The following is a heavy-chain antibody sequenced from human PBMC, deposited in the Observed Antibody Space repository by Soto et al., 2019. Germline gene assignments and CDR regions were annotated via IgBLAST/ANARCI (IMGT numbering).Heavy chain of an antibody. CDR2: IYYSGGT. J-gene: IGHJ6*02. D-gene: IGHD2-21*01. CDR1: GASIITSYY. V-gene: IGHV4-39*01. CDR3: ARHDWARFCGMDV. Sequence: PSETLSLTCSVSGASIITSYYWAWIRQPPGKGLEWIGSIYYSGGTYYNPSLKSRVTIFVDTSKSQFSLMLASVTAADTAVYYCARHDWARFCGMDVWGQGTTVTVSS.